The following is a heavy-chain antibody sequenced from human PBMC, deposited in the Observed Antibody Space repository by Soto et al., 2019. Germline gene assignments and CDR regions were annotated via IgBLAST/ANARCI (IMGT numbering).Heavy chain of an antibody. CDR3: AAEGGSSY. CDR2: FSSGSSDT. CDR1: GFTVRTNG. D-gene: IGHD2-15*01. Sequence: EVQLLESGGGLVQAGGSLRLSCAATGFTVRTNGMSWVRQAPGKGLEWVASFSSGSSDTHYADSLKGRFAISRDNSKNTLSRQMNSVRVEDTPLYHGAAEGGSSYWGQGPLDTVPP. J-gene: IGHJ4*02. V-gene: IGHV3-23*01.